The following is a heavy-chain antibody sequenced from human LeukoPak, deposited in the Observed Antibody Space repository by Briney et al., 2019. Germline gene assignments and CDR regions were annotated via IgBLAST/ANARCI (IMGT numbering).Heavy chain of an antibody. CDR1: GGSISSYY. CDR3: AREAAQLYYFDY. V-gene: IGHV4-59*01. J-gene: IGHJ4*02. D-gene: IGHD6-6*01. CDR2: IYYSGST. Sequence: SETLSLTCTVSGGSISSYYWSWFRQPPGKGLEWIGYIYYSGSTNYNPSLKSRVTISVDTSKNQFSLKLSSVTAADTAVYYCAREAAQLYYFDYWGQGTLVTVSS.